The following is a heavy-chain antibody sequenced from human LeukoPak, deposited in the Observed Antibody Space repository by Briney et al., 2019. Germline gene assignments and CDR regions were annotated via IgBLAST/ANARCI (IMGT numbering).Heavy chain of an antibody. V-gene: IGHV4-38-2*02. J-gene: IGHJ5*02. D-gene: IGHD3-3*01. CDR3: ARSITIFGVVSVP. CDR2: IYHSGNT. Sequence: PSETLSLTCTVSGYSISSGYYWGWLRQPPGKGLEWIGSIYHSGNTYYNPSLKSRVTISLDTSKNQFSLKLSSVTAADTAVYYCARSITIFGVVSVPWGQGTLVTVSS. CDR1: GYSISSGYY.